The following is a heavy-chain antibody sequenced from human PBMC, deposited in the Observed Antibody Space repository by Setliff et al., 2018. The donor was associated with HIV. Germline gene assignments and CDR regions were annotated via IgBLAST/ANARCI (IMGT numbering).Heavy chain of an antibody. CDR1: GYTFNNYG. V-gene: IGHV1-18*01. J-gene: IGHJ4*02. Sequence: ASVKVSCKASGYTFNNYGISWVRQAPGQGLEWMGWINTNSGYTNYAQNVQGRVTVTMDTSTSTAYMELRSLKSDDTAVYYCARSTTADWGQGTMVTVSS. CDR2: INTNSGYT. D-gene: IGHD4-17*01. CDR3: ARSTTAD.